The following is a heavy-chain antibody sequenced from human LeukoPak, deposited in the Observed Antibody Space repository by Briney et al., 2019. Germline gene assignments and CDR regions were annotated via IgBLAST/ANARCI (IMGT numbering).Heavy chain of an antibody. V-gene: IGHV4-39*07. CDR3: ARGLGYCSGGSCYYFDY. Sequence: SETLSLTCTVSGGSISSSSYYWGWIRQPPGKGLEWIGSIYYSGSTYYNPSLKSRVTISVDTSKNQFSLKLSSVTAADTAVYYCARGLGYCSGGSCYYFDYWGQGILVTVSS. J-gene: IGHJ4*02. CDR1: GGSISSSSYY. CDR2: IYYSGST. D-gene: IGHD2-15*01.